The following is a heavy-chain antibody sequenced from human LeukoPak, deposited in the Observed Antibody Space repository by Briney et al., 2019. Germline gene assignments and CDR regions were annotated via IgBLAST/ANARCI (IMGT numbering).Heavy chain of an antibody. CDR2: ISDTGEST. J-gene: IGHJ4*02. V-gene: IGHV3-23*01. Sequence: GGSLRLSCVASGFTFSNYAMSWVRQAPGKGLEWVSDISDTGESTYSADSVKGRFTISRDNSKNTLYLQMNSLRAEDTAVYYCANGFVSRQQMAPYYDFDYWGQGTLVTVSS. CDR3: ANGFVSRQQMAPYYDFDY. D-gene: IGHD6-13*01. CDR1: GFTFSNYA.